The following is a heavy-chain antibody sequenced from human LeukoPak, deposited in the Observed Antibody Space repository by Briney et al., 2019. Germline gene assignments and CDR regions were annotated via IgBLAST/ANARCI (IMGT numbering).Heavy chain of an antibody. J-gene: IGHJ4*02. V-gene: IGHV4-34*01. CDR1: GGSFSGYY. D-gene: IGHD1-26*01. Sequence: SETLSLTCAVYGGSFSGYYWSWIRQPPGKGLEWIGEINHSGSTNYNPSLKSRVTISVDTSKNQFSLKLSSVTAADTAVYYCAKGGKWDVTPFDYWGQGTLVTVSS. CDR2: INHSGST. CDR3: AKGGKWDVTPFDY.